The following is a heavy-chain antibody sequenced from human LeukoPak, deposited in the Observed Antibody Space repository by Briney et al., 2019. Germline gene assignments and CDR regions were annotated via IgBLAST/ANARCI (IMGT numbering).Heavy chain of an antibody. J-gene: IGHJ4*02. Sequence: GGSLRLSCAASGFTFDDYGMSWVRQAPGKGLEWVSGINWNGGSTGYADSVKGRFTISRDNAKNSLYLQMNSLRAEDTAVYHCARDPYCSGGSCYPPGDRYFDYWGQGTLVTVSS. CDR3: ARDPYCSGGSCYPPGDRYFDY. V-gene: IGHV3-20*01. CDR2: INWNGGST. D-gene: IGHD2-15*01. CDR1: GFTFDDYG.